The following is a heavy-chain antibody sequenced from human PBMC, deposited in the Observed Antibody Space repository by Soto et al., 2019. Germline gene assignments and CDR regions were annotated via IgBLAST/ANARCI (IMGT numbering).Heavy chain of an antibody. V-gene: IGHV3-33*01. D-gene: IGHD4-17*01. CDR1: GFAFSRHG. J-gene: IGHJ5*01. CDR3: ARDDDYDDNGLDS. Sequence: QVQLVESGGGVVQPGRSLRLSCAASGFAFSRHGMHWVRQAPGKGLEWVAVIVRDGSEDYYADSVEGRFTISRDNSKNTLYLEMNNLRPADTAVYYCARDDDYDDNGLDSWGQGTLVTVSS. CDR2: IVRDGSED.